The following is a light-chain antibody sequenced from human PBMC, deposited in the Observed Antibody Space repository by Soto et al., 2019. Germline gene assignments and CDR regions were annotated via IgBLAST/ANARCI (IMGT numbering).Light chain of an antibody. CDR2: DVS. CDR3: GSYTSSSTLV. Sequence: ALTQPASVSGSPGQSITISCTGTSSDVGGYNYVSWYQQHPGKAPKLMIYDVSNRPSGVSNRLSGSKSGNTASLTISGLQAEDEADYYCGSYTSSSTLVFGGGTKLTVL. J-gene: IGLJ3*02. CDR1: SSDVGGYNY. V-gene: IGLV2-14*01.